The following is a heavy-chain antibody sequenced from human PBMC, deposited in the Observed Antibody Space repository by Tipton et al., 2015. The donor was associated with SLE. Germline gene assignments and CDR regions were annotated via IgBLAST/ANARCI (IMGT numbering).Heavy chain of an antibody. CDR1: GGSISSYY. V-gene: IGHV4-59*08. J-gene: IGHJ3*02. CDR3: ARQNIVATRGAFDI. D-gene: IGHD5-12*01. Sequence: TLSLTCTVSGGSISSYYWSWIRQPPGKGLEWIGIIYYSGSSYCNPSLKSRVTISVDTSKNQFSLRLSSVTAADTAVYYCARQNIVATRGAFDIWDQGTMVTVSS. CDR2: IYYSGSS.